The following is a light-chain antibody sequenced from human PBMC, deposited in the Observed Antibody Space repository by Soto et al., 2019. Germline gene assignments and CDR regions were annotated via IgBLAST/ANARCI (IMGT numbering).Light chain of an antibody. CDR2: GAA. V-gene: IGKV3-20*01. Sequence: TQGPTSLSVAPVGRVGFSCRASQGVSRKLAWYQHKPGQAPMLLIYGAASRATGTPNSFSGSGSGTDFTPTISRLEHEDFAVYYCLQYSTSPRTFGQGTKV. CDR3: LQYSTSPRT. J-gene: IGKJ1*01. CDR1: QGVSRK.